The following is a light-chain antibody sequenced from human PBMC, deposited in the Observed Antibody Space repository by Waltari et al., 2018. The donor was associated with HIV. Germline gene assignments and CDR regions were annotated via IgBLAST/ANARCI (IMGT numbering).Light chain of an antibody. J-gene: IGLJ2*01. CDR3: CSYVGRWV. CDR1: NSHVGGH. CDR2: DVT. V-gene: IGLV2-23*02. Sequence: QSALTQPASVSGSPGQSISISCIGVNSHVGGHVSWYQHNPGKAPKVIIYDVTERPSGVSHRFSGSRSGNTASLTISGLQAEDEADYYCCSYVGRWVFGGGTTLTVL.